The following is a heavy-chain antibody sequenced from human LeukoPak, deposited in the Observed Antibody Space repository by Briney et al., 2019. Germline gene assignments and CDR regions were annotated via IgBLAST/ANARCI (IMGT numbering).Heavy chain of an antibody. D-gene: IGHD6-13*01. CDR1: GGSIISGDFY. J-gene: IGHJ6*03. CDR2: IYYSGTT. CDR3: ARRGISQGYYMDV. Sequence: KPSETLSLTCTVSGGSIISGDFYWGWIRQPPGKGLEWIGNIYYSGTTYYNPSLKSRVTISVDTSKNQFSLKLSSVTAADTAVFYCARRGISQGYYMDVWGKGTTVTISS. V-gene: IGHV4-39*01.